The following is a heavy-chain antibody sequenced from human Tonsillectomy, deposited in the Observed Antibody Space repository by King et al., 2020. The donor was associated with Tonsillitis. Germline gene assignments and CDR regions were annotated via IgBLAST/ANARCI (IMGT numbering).Heavy chain of an antibody. D-gene: IGHD6-19*01. V-gene: IGHV4-61*02. CDR3: AKGGEARSGRYRWGDAFHI. Sequence: QLQESGPGLVKPSQTLSLTCTVSGGSISSGTYYWSWIRQPAGKRLEWIGRVYTSGNTNYNPSLKSRVTISIDTSKNQVSLNLSSVTAADTAVYYCAKGGEARSGRYRWGDAFHIWGQGTMVTVSS. J-gene: IGHJ3*02. CDR1: GGSISSGTYY. CDR2: VYTSGNT.